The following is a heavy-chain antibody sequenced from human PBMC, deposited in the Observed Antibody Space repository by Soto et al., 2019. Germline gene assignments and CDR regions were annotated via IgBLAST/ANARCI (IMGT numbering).Heavy chain of an antibody. CDR3: AKDRRWFGESSAFDY. CDR2: ISYDGNNK. V-gene: IGHV3-30*18. D-gene: IGHD3-10*01. Sequence: QVQLVESGGGVVQPGRSLRLSCAASGFTFSSYGMHWVRQAPGKGLEWVASISYDGNNKYYADSVKGRFTISRDNSKNTLYLQMNSLRAEDTAVYYCAKDRRWFGESSAFDYWGQGTLVTVSS. CDR1: GFTFSSYG. J-gene: IGHJ4*02.